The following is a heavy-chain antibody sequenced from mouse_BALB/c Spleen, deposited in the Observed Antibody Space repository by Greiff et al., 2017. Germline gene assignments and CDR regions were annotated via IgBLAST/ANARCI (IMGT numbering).Heavy chain of an antibody. V-gene: IGHV1S137*01. D-gene: IGHD1-1*01. Sequence: QVQLKQSGAELVRPGVSVKISCKGSGYTFTDYAMHWVKQSHAKSLEWIGVISTYYGDASYNQKFKGKATMTVDKSSSTAYMELARLTSEDSAIYYCAREDGSIYPWFAYWGQGTLVTVSA. CDR1: GYTFTDYA. CDR2: ISTYYGDA. J-gene: IGHJ3*01. CDR3: AREDGSIYPWFAY.